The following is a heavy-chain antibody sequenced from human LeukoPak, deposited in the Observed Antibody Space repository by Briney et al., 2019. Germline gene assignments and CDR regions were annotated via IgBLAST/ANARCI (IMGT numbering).Heavy chain of an antibody. D-gene: IGHD6-13*01. CDR2: IRYDGSNK. J-gene: IGHJ4*02. V-gene: IGHV3-30*02. CDR3: AKVDSGAAGLHFDY. CDR1: GFTFSSYG. Sequence: PGGSLRLSCAASGFTFSSYGMHWVRQAPGKGLEWVAFIRYDGSNKYYADSVKGRFTISRDNSKNTLYLQMNSLRAEDTAVYYCAKVDSGAAGLHFDYWGQGTLVTVSS.